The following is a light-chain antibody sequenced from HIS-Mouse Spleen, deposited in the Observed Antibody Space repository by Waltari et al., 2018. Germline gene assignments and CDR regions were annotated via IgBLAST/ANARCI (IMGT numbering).Light chain of an antibody. CDR3: SSYTSSSTRV. V-gene: IGLV2-14*03. Sequence: QSALTQPASVSGSPGQSNTISCPGTSSAVGGYNYLHWSQQHPGNAPKLMIYDVSNRPSGVSNRFSGSKSGNTASLTISGLQAEDEADYYCSSYTSSSTRVFGGGTKLTVL. CDR2: DVS. CDR1: SSAVGGYNY. J-gene: IGLJ3*02.